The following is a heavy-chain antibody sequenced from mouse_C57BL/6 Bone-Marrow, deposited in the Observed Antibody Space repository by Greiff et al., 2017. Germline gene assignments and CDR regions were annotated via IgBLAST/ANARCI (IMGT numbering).Heavy chain of an antibody. J-gene: IGHJ4*01. D-gene: IGHD1-1*01. Sequence: QVQLKQSGAELVKPGASVKISCKASGYAFSSYWMNWVKQRPGKGLEWIGQIYPGDGDTNYNGKFKGKATLTADKSYSTAYMQLSSLTSEESAVYFCAREAKGAMDYWGQGASVTVSS. CDR1: GYAFSSYW. CDR3: AREAKGAMDY. CDR2: IYPGDGDT. V-gene: IGHV1-80*01.